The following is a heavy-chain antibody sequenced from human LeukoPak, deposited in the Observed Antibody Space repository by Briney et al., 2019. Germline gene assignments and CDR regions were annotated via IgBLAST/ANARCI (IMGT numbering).Heavy chain of an antibody. V-gene: IGHV4-39*07. Sequence: SETLSLTCNVSGGSISGSSFYWGWIRQPPGKGLEWIATIFYSGNTNYSPSLKNRVTISVDTSKNQFSLKLNSLTAADTAVYYCARAIRTGLGIGSFDGWGQGTLVTVSS. CDR3: ARAIRTGLGIGSFDG. CDR1: GGSISGSSFY. J-gene: IGHJ4*02. D-gene: IGHD7-27*01. CDR2: IFYSGNT.